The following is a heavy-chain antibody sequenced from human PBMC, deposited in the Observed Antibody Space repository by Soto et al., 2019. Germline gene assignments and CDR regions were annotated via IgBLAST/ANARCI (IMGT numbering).Heavy chain of an antibody. D-gene: IGHD3-22*01. V-gene: IGHV3-30-3*01. CDR1: GFTFSSYA. Sequence: QVQLVESGGGVVQPGRSLRLSCAASGFTFSSYAMHWVRQAPGKGLEWVAVISYDGSNKYYADSVKGRFTISRDNSKNTLYLQMNSLRAEDTAVYYCARDAHYYDSSEDSYDAFDIWGQGTMVTVSS. J-gene: IGHJ3*02. CDR3: ARDAHYYDSSEDSYDAFDI. CDR2: ISYDGSNK.